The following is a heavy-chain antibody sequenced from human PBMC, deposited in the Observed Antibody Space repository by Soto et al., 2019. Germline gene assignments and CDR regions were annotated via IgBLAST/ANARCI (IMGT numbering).Heavy chain of an antibody. CDR3: ARGNDGYSSGWYYYYFGMDV. D-gene: IGHD6-19*01. Sequence: ASVKVSCKASGYTFTGYYMHWVRQAPGQGLEWMGWINPNSGGTNYAQKFQGWVTMTRDTSISTAYMELSRLRSDDTAVYYCARGNDGYSSGWYYYYFGMDVWAQRTTVTVSS. CDR2: INPNSGGT. CDR1: GYTFTGYY. J-gene: IGHJ6*02. V-gene: IGHV1-2*04.